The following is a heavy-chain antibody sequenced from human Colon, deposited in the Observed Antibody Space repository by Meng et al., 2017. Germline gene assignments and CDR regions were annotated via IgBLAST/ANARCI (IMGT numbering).Heavy chain of an antibody. Sequence: EVQLVESGGGLVKPGESRRLSCAASGFTLINYSVVWVRQAAGKGLEWVSSISSSSAYIYYADSVKGRFTISRDNAKNSVYLQMNSLRAEDTAVYYCARIVGDGPDYWGQGTLVTVSS. V-gene: IGHV3-21*01. CDR2: ISSSSAYI. J-gene: IGHJ4*02. D-gene: IGHD3-16*01. CDR3: ARIVGDGPDY. CDR1: GFTLINYS.